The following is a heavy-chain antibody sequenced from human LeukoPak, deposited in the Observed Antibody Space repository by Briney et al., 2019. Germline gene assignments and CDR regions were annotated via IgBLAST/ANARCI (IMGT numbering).Heavy chain of an antibody. V-gene: IGHV3-30-3*01. CDR2: ISYDGSNK. CDR3: AREEAIVVVPAALGVDY. D-gene: IGHD2-2*01. J-gene: IGHJ4*02. CDR1: GFTFSSYA. Sequence: GRSLRLSCAASGFTFSSYAMHWVRQAPGKGLEWVAVISYDGSNKYYADSVKGRFTISRDNSKNTLYLQMNSLRAEDTAVYYCAREEAIVVVPAALGVDYWGQGTLVTVSS.